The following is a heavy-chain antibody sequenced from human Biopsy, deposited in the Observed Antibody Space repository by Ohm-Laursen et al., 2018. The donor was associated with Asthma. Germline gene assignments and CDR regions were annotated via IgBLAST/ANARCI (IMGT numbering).Heavy chain of an antibody. CDR2: IYYIGST. CDR3: AGRGGVRRYFDY. D-gene: IGHD3-16*01. J-gene: IGHJ4*02. Sequence: SLTLSLTSTVSGGSISCGAYYWRSVRQPPGKGLELYGDIYYIGSTYYNPSLKSRVAISLDTSNNQYSLKLSSVTAEDSAVYFWAGRGGVRRYFDYWGQGTLVTVSS. V-gene: IGHV4-30-4*01. CDR1: GGSISCGAYY.